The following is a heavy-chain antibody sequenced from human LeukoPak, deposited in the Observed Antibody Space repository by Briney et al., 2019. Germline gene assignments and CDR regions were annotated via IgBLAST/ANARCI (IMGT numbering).Heavy chain of an antibody. Sequence: PSETLSLTCAVSGGSISSNNWWGWVRQPPGKGLEWIGEIYHSGSPNYNPSLKSRVTISVDKSRNHFSLNLSSVTAADTAVYYCARTTPNWGIFDYWGQGTLVTVSS. J-gene: IGHJ4*02. V-gene: IGHV4-4*02. CDR2: IYHSGSP. CDR3: ARTTPNWGIFDY. CDR1: GGSISSNNW. D-gene: IGHD7-27*01.